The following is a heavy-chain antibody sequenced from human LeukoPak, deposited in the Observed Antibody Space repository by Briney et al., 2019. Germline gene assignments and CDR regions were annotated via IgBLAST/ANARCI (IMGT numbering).Heavy chain of an antibody. CDR2: ISSSSSYI. J-gene: IGHJ4*02. D-gene: IGHD3-22*01. V-gene: IGHV3-21*01. CDR1: GFTVSSNY. CDR3: ARDHYYDSSKGWVDY. Sequence: PGGSLRLSCAASGFTVSSNYMSWVRQAPGKGLEWVSSISSSSSYIYYADSVKGRFTISRDNAKNSVYLQMNSLRAEDTAVYYCARDHYYDSSKGWVDYWGQGTLVTVSS.